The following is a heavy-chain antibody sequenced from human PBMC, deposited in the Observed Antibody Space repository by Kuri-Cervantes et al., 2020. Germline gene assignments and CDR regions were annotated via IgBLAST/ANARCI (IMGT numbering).Heavy chain of an antibody. CDR2: MNPNSGNT. V-gene: IGHV1-8*02. D-gene: IGHD3-3*01. CDR3: AKNPNRGITIFGVGGTRTKNYMDV. Sequence: ASVKVSCKASGYTFTSYDINWVRQATGQGLEWMGWMNPNSGNTGYAQKFQGRVTMTRNTSISTAYMELSSLRSEDTAVYYCAKNPNRGITIFGVGGTRTKNYMDVWGKGTTVTVSS. CDR1: GYTFTSYD. J-gene: IGHJ6*03.